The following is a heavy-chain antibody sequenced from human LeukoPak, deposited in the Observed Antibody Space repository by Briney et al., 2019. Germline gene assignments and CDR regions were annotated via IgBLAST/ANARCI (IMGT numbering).Heavy chain of an antibody. D-gene: IGHD6-19*01. V-gene: IGHV4-59*08. CDR3: ARHRIAVSGGFDY. Sequence: PSETLSLTCAVSGGSISSFYWSWIRLPPGKGLEWIGYIHYSGSTNYNPSLKSRVTISVDTSKNQFPLKLSSVTAADTAVYYCARHRIAVSGGFDYWGQGTLVTVSS. CDR1: GGSISSFY. CDR2: IHYSGST. J-gene: IGHJ4*02.